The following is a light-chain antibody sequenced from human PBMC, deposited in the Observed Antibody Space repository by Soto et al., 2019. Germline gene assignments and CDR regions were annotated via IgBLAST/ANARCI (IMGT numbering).Light chain of an antibody. Sequence: QSVLTQPASVSGSPGQSITISCSGTSRDIGAYNYVSWYQQHPGKAPKLMIYEVSNRPSGVSNRFSGSKSGNTASLTISGLQAEDEADYYCSSYTSSSTLFYVFGTGTKVTVL. CDR2: EVS. CDR1: SRDIGAYNY. CDR3: SSYTSSSTLFYV. V-gene: IGLV2-14*01. J-gene: IGLJ1*01.